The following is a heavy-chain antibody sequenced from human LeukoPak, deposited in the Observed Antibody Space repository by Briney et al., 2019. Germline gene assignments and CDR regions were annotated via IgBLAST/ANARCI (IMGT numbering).Heavy chain of an antibody. D-gene: IGHD3-9*01. CDR2: IYYSGST. Sequence: TSETLSLTCTVSGGSISSYYWSWIRQPPGKGLEWIGYIYYSGSTNYTHSLKSRVTISVDTSKNQFSLKLSSVTAADTAVYYCARTTDILTGSSFDYWGQGTLVTVSS. V-gene: IGHV4-59*01. CDR1: GGSISSYY. J-gene: IGHJ4*02. CDR3: ARTTDILTGSSFDY.